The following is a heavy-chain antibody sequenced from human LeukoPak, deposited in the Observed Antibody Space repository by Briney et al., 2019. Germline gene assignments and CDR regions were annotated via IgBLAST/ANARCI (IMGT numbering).Heavy chain of an antibody. V-gene: IGHV4-59*12. CDR2: IYHSGSS. J-gene: IGHJ4*02. CDR1: GGSISSYY. Sequence: PSETLSLTCTVSGGSISSYYWSRIRQPPGKGPEWIGEIYHSGSSNYNPSLKSRVTMSVDKSKNQFSLKLTSVTAADTAVYYCATFFQGTFDYWGQGALVTVSS. D-gene: IGHD3-3*02. CDR3: ATFFQGTFDY.